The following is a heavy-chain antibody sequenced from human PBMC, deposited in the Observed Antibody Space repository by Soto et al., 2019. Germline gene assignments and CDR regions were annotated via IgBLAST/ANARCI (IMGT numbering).Heavy chain of an antibody. CDR3: ARAYEGDYFDY. Sequence: GGSLRLFCAAFGFTFSSHAMHWVRQAPGKGLEWLAFISYDGSNKYYADSVKGRFTISRDNSKNTLYLQMNSLRAEDTAVYYCARAYEGDYFDYWGQGT. CDR2: ISYDGSNK. CDR1: GFTFSSHA. J-gene: IGHJ4*02. V-gene: IGHV3-30-3*01. D-gene: IGHD3-16*01.